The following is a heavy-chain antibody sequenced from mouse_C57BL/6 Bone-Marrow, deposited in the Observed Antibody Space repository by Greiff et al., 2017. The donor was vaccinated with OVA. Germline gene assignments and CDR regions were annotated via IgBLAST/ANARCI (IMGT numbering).Heavy chain of an antibody. CDR3: ERHEDGNYGEYYFDY. CDR2: FYPGSGSI. CDR1: GYTFTEYT. V-gene: IGHV1-62-2*01. Sequence: QVHVKQSGAELVKPGASVKLSCKASGYTFTEYTIHWVKQRSGQGLEWIGWFYPGSGSIKYNEKFKDKATLTADKSSSTVYMELSRLTSEDSAVYFCERHEDGNYGEYYFDYWGQGTTLTVSS. D-gene: IGHD2-1*01. J-gene: IGHJ2*01.